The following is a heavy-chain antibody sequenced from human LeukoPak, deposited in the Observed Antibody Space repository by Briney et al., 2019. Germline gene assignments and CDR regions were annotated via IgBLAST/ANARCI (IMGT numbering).Heavy chain of an antibody. Sequence: PSETLSLTCTVSGGSISSSSYYWGWIRQPPGKGLEWIGGIYYSGSTYYNPSLKSRVTISVDTSKNQFSLKLSSVTAANTAVYYCARLDDGFDSWGQGTLVTVSS. CDR2: IYYSGST. CDR1: GGSISSSSYY. CDR3: ARLDDGFDS. J-gene: IGHJ5*01. V-gene: IGHV4-39*01.